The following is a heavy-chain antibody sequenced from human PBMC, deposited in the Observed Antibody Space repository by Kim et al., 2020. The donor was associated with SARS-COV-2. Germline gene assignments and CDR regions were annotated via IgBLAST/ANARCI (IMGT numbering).Heavy chain of an antibody. Sequence: ASVKVSCKASGYTFTGYYMHWVRQAPGQGLEWMGWINPNSGGTNYAQKFQGRVTMTRDTSISTAYMELSRLRSDDTAVYYCARKYYYDSSGYYWRDNWFDPWGQGTLVTVSS. CDR1: GYTFTGYY. J-gene: IGHJ5*02. D-gene: IGHD3-22*01. V-gene: IGHV1-2*02. CDR2: INPNSGGT. CDR3: ARKYYYDSSGYYWRDNWFDP.